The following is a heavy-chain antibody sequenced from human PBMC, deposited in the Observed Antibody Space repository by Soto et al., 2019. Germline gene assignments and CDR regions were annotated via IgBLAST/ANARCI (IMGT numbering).Heavy chain of an antibody. Sequence: QVQLVQSGAEVKKPGASVKVSCKASGYTFTSYGISWVRQAPGQGLEWMGWISAYNGNTNYAQKLQGRVTMTTDTSTSTAYMELRSLRSDATAVYYCARVRTMIVVVITHHGLDPWGQGTLVTVSS. CDR3: ARVRTMIVVVITHHGLDP. CDR1: GYTFTSYG. J-gene: IGHJ5*02. D-gene: IGHD3-22*01. CDR2: ISAYNGNT. V-gene: IGHV1-18*01.